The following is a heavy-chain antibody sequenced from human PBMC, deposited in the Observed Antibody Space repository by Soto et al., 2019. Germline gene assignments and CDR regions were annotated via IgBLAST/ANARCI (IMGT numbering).Heavy chain of an antibody. CDR3: ARGDKADIVATITYGYYYGMDV. CDR1: GDSIICYN. Sequence: PSETLSLPYTCSGDSIICYNWSWIRHPPRKGLEWIGYIYYSGSTNYNPSLKSRVTISVDTSENPFSLKLSSVTAADTAVYYCARGDKADIVATITYGYYYGMDVWGQGTTVTVS. CDR2: IYYSGST. D-gene: IGHD5-12*01. J-gene: IGHJ6*02. V-gene: IGHV4-59*01.